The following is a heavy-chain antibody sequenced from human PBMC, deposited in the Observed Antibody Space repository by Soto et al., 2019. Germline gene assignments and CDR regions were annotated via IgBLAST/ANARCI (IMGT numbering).Heavy chain of an antibody. CDR2: IKQDGSEK. CDR3: ARAVYDFWSGYYRFDP. Sequence: GSLRLSCAAPGFTFSSYWMSWVRQAPGKGLEWVANIKQDGSEKYYVDSVKGRFTISRDNAKNSLYLQMNSLRAEDTAVYYCARAVYDFWSGYYRFDPWGQGTLVTVSS. J-gene: IGHJ5*02. V-gene: IGHV3-7*01. CDR1: GFTFSSYW. D-gene: IGHD3-3*01.